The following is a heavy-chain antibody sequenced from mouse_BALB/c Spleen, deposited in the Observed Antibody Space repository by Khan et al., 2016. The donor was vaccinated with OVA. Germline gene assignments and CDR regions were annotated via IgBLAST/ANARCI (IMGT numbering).Heavy chain of an antibody. V-gene: IGHV3-2*02. Sequence: EVQLQESGPGLVKPSQSLSLTCTVTGYSITSGYAWNWIRQFPGNKLEWMGYISYSGITSYNPSLRSRISITRDTSKNQFFLQLNSMTTEDTATYYCARKNYYGYAMDYWGQGTSVTVSS. J-gene: IGHJ4*01. CDR3: ARKNYYGYAMDY. CDR2: ISYSGIT. D-gene: IGHD1-1*01. CDR1: GYSITSGYA.